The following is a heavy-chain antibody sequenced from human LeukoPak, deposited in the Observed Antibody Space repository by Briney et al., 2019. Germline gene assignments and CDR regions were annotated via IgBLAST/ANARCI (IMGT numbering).Heavy chain of an antibody. D-gene: IGHD3-3*01. J-gene: IGHJ6*03. CDR1: GFTFSNAW. V-gene: IGHV3-15*01. Sequence: PGGSLRLSCAASGFTFSNAWMSWVRQAPGKGLEWVGRIKSKTDGGTTDYAAPVKGRFTISRDDSKNTLYLQMNSLKTEDTAVYYCTIVGMDDFWRGYYFVNMDVWGKGTTVTVSS. CDR3: TIVGMDDFWRGYYFVNMDV. CDR2: IKSKTDGGTT.